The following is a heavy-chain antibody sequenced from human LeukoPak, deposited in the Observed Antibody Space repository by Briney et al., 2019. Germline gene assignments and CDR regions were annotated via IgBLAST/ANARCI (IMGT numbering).Heavy chain of an antibody. CDR2: IYHSGST. D-gene: IGHD4-17*01. CDR1: GYSISSGYY. Sequence: QASETLSLTCAVSGYSISSGYYWGWIRQPPGKGLEWIGSIYHSGSTYYNPSLKSRVTISVDTSKNQFSLKLSSVTAADTAVYYCARAPLCYGDYDLGDAFDIWGQGTMVTVSS. J-gene: IGHJ3*02. CDR3: ARAPLCYGDYDLGDAFDI. V-gene: IGHV4-38-2*01.